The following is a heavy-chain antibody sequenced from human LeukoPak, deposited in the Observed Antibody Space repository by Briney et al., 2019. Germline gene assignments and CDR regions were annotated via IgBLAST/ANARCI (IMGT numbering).Heavy chain of an antibody. CDR3: ARATQHCSSTSGYGRDYYYYYYMDV. D-gene: IGHD2-2*01. Sequence: SVKVSCKASGGTFSSYAISWVRQAPAQGLEWVGGIIPIFGTANYAQKFQGRVTITADESTSTAYIELSSLRSKDTAVYYCARATQHCSSTSGYGRDYYYYYYMDVWGKGTTVTVSS. J-gene: IGHJ6*03. V-gene: IGHV1-69*13. CDR2: IIPIFGTA. CDR1: GGTFSSYA.